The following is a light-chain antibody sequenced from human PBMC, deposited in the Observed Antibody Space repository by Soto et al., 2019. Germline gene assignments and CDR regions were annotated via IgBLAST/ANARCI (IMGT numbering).Light chain of an antibody. J-gene: IGLJ2*01. CDR2: DVT. Sequence: QSALTQPASVSGSPGQSITISCTGTSSDIGGYNYVSWYQQHPGKAPTLMIYDVTNRPSGVSNRFSGSKSGNTASLTVSGLQAEDEADYYCSSYTSSSTPVFGGGTKVTVL. V-gene: IGLV2-14*01. CDR3: SSYTSSSTPV. CDR1: SSDIGGYNY.